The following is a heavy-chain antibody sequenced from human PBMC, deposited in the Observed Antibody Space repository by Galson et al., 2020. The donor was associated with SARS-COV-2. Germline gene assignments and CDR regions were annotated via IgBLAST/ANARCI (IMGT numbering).Heavy chain of an antibody. Sequence: GESLKISCTVSGLSISGYELNWVRQAPGKGPEWLSYISSSGITIYYADSVEGRFTISRDNAKNSLFLQMDNLGAEDTAVYYCATMHWNRAFDIWGQGTMVTVSS. V-gene: IGHV3-48*03. J-gene: IGHJ3*02. CDR2: ISSSGITI. CDR1: GLSISGYE. D-gene: IGHD1-1*01. CDR3: ATMHWNRAFDI.